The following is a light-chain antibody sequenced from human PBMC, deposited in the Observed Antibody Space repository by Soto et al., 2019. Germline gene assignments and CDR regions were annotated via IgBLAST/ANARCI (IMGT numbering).Light chain of an antibody. J-gene: IGKJ2*01. CDR2: ASS. CDR1: QSVSIY. CDR3: QQSYSTPT. Sequence: DVQMTQSPSSLSASVGGRVTIPCRTSQSVSIYVNWYQQKPGKAPILLIYASSSLQSGVPSRFSGSGSGTDFTLTISSLEPEDFATYYCQQSYSTPTFGQGTKVDIK. V-gene: IGKV1-39*01.